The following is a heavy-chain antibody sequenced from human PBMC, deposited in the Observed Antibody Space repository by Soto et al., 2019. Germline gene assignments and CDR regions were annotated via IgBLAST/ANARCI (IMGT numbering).Heavy chain of an antibody. V-gene: IGHV3-30-3*01. J-gene: IGHJ5*02. CDR1: GFTFSSYA. Sequence: LRLSCAASGFTFSSYAMHWVRQAPGKGLEWVAVISYDGSNKYYADSVKGRFTISRDNSKNTLYLQMNSLRAEDTAVYYCARDLFGGNWFDPWGQGTLVTVSS. D-gene: IGHD3-10*01. CDR2: ISYDGSNK. CDR3: ARDLFGGNWFDP.